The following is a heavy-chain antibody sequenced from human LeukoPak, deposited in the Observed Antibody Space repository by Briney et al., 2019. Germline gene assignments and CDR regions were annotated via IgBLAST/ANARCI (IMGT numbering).Heavy chain of an antibody. V-gene: IGHV1-18*01. D-gene: IGHD6-13*01. CDR1: GYTFTNYA. CDR2: LSAYNGDT. Sequence: ASVKVSCKASGYTFTNYAISWVRQAPGQGLEWMGWLSAYNGDTNYAQKLQGRVTMTTDTSTSTAYMELRSLRSDGTAVYYCARDWSNSWYYLDYWGQGTLVTVSS. J-gene: IGHJ4*02. CDR3: ARDWSNSWYYLDY.